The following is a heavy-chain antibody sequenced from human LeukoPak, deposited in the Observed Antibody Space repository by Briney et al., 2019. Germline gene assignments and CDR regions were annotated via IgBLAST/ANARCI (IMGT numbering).Heavy chain of an antibody. D-gene: IGHD6-6*01. V-gene: IGHV3-11*01. J-gene: IGHJ4*02. Sequence: GGSLRLSCAASGFTFSDYYMNWIRQAPGKGLEWVSYISSSGTTTYYADSVKGRFTISRDNAKNSLYLQMNSLRAEDTALYYCARARSHKTPSDYWGQGTLVTVSS. CDR1: GFTFSDYY. CDR2: ISSSGTTT. CDR3: ARARSHKTPSDY.